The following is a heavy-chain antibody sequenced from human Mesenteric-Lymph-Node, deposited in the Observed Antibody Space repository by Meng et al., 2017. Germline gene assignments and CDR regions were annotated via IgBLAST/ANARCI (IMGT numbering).Heavy chain of an antibody. CDR2: INHSGST. Sequence: WTWIRQPPGKGLEWIGEINHSGSTYYNPSLKSRVTISEDSSKTQFSLKLTSVTAADTAVYYCARGTIGAAALNWFDPWGQGTLVTVSS. J-gene: IGHJ5*02. D-gene: IGHD6-13*01. V-gene: IGHV4-34*01. CDR3: ARGTIGAAALNWFDP.